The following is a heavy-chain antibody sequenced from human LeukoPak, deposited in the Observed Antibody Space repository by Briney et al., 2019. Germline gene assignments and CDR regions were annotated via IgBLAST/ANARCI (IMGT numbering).Heavy chain of an antibody. CDR3: ARQARSGYSVSYDY. D-gene: IGHD3-22*01. CDR2: IYYSGST. J-gene: IGHJ4*02. CDR1: GGSISSYY. V-gene: IGHV4-59*01. Sequence: SETLSLTCTVSGGSISSYYWSWIRQPPGKGLEWIGYIYYSGSTNYNPSLKSRVTISVDTSKNQFSLKLSPVTAADTAVYYCARQARSGYSVSYDYWGQGTLVTVSS.